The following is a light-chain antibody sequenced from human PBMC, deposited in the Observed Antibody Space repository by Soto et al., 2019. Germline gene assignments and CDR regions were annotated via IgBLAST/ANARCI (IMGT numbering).Light chain of an antibody. J-gene: IGLJ2*01. CDR1: TSDFDYYEY. CDR3: SSYATNRDVL. Sequence: QSALTQPASVSGSPGQSITISCTGTTSDFDYYEYVSWYQQHPGKAPKLIIYEVSDRPSGVSNRFSGSKSGNTASLTISGLQAEDEADYYCSSYATNRDVLFGGGTQLTVL. V-gene: IGLV2-14*01. CDR2: EVS.